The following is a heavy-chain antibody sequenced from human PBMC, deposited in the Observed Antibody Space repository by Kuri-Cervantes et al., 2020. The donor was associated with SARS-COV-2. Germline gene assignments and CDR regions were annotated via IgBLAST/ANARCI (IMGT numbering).Heavy chain of an antibody. CDR2: INPNSGGT. Sequence: ASVKVSCKAPESTFPNYDINWVRQAPGQGLEWMGWINPNSGGTNYAQKFQGRVTMTRDTSISTAYMELSRLRSDDTAVYYCARSAESGGFGELLVDYWGQGTLVTVSS. J-gene: IGHJ4*02. CDR1: ESTFPNYD. CDR3: ARSAESGGFGELLVDY. D-gene: IGHD3-10*01. V-gene: IGHV1-2*02.